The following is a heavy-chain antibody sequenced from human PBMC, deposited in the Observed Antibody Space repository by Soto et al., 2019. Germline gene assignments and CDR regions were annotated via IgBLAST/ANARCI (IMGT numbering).Heavy chain of an antibody. Sequence: GGSLRLSCAASGFTFSNYWMSWVRQAPGKGLEWVANIKQDGNEEYYVDSVKGRFTISRDNAKNSLYLQMNSLRAEDTAVYYCARGTAGCYTGHCWFDPWGQGTLVTVSS. D-gene: IGHD2-2*02. CDR2: IKQDGNEE. CDR1: GFTFSNYW. V-gene: IGHV3-7*03. CDR3: ARGTAGCYTGHCWFDP. J-gene: IGHJ5*02.